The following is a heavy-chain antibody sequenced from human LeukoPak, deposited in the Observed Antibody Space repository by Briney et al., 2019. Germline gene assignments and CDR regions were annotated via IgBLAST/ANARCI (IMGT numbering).Heavy chain of an antibody. D-gene: IGHD3-9*01. J-gene: IGHJ5*02. CDR2: IYYSGST. V-gene: IGHV4-59*11. CDR1: GGSISSHY. CDR3: ARDSYDILTGYWTDWFDP. Sequence: SETLSLTCTVSGGSISSHYWSWIRQPPGKGLEWIGYIYYSGSTNYNPSLKSRVTISVDTSKNQFSLKLSSVTAADTAVYYCARDSYDILTGYWTDWFDPWGQGTLVTVSS.